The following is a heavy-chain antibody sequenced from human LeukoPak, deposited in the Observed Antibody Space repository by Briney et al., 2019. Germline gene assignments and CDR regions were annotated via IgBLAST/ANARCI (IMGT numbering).Heavy chain of an antibody. CDR1: GGTFSSYA. J-gene: IGHJ4*02. Sequence: SVEVSCKASGGTFSSYAISWVRQAPGQGLEWMGRIIPILGIANYAQKFQGRVTITADKSTSTAYMELSSLRSEDTAVYYCASQLVGVVTAPPYYFDYWGQGTLVTVSS. V-gene: IGHV1-69*04. CDR2: IIPILGIA. CDR3: ASQLVGVVTAPPYYFDY. D-gene: IGHD2-21*02.